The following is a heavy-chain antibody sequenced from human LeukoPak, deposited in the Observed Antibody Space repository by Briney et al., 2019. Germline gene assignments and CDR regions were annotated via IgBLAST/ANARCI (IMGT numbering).Heavy chain of an antibody. D-gene: IGHD2-15*01. CDR3: ALLRASYYYGMDV. CDR1: GFTFSSYG. V-gene: IGHV3-33*01. CDR2: IWYDGSNK. Sequence: PGGSLRLSCAASGFTFSSYGMHWVRQAPGKGLEWVAVIWYDGSNKYYADSVRGRFTISRDNSKNTLYLQMNSLRAEDTAVYYCALLRASYYYGMDVWGQGTTVTVSS. J-gene: IGHJ6*02.